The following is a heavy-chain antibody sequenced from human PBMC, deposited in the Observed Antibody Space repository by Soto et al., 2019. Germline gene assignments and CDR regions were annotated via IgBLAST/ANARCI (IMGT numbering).Heavy chain of an antibody. J-gene: IGHJ4*02. V-gene: IGHV3-23*01. D-gene: IGHD3-10*01. CDR1: GFPFSRYA. Sequence: AGGSLRLSCAASGFPFSRYAMSWVRQAPGKGLEWVSSINTDGATYYADSAKGRFTISRDNSRDTLYLQMDSLRAEDTAIYYCAKNYYFDLWGQGALVTVSS. CDR3: AKNYYFDL. CDR2: INTDGAT.